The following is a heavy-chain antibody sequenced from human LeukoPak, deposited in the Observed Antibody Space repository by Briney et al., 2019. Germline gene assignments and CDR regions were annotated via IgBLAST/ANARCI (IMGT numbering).Heavy chain of an antibody. CDR1: GFIFRNYA. Sequence: GGSLRLSCAASGFIFRNYAMSWVRQAPGKGLEWVSAITGSGDTTYYADSVKGRFTVSRDNSKNTLYVEMNTLRAEDTAVYYCAKLGDYDILTGYYVSDFWGQGTLVTVSS. CDR2: ITGSGDTT. D-gene: IGHD3-9*01. CDR3: AKLGDYDILTGYYVSDF. V-gene: IGHV3-23*01. J-gene: IGHJ4*02.